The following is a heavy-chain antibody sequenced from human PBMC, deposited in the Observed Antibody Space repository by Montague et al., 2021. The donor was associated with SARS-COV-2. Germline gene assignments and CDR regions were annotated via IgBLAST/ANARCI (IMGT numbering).Heavy chain of an antibody. CDR1: GGSISSSSYY. J-gene: IGHJ5*02. D-gene: IGHD6-13*01. Sequence: SETLSLTCTVSGGSISSSSYYWGWIRQPPGKGLEWIGSIYYSGSTYYNPSLKSRVTISVDTSKNQFSLKLSSVTAADTAVYYCASKAMKYISIWSTGGNWFDAWGQGTMVTVSS. V-gene: IGHV4-39*01. CDR3: ASKAMKYISIWSTGGNWFDA. CDR2: IYYSGST.